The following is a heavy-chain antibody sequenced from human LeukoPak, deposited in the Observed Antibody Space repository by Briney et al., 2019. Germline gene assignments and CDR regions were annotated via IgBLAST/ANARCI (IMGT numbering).Heavy chain of an antibody. CDR1: GFTFSIYG. Sequence: PGGSLRLSCEASGFTFSIYGMTWVRQAPGKGLEWVSAIVGSGVTTYYADSVKGRFTICRDNSKNTLYLQMNSLRAEDTAVYYCAKIQGYLDYWGQGTLVTVSS. CDR2: IVGSGVTT. CDR3: AKIQGYLDY. V-gene: IGHV3-23*01. J-gene: IGHJ4*02.